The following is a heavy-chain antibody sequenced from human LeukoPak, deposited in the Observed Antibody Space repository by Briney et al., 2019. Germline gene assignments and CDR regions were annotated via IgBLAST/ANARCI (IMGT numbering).Heavy chain of an antibody. Sequence: GGSLRLSCTASGLTFSTSGFNWGRQAPGKGLEWGASIGPTGSDRYHAESIKGRFTISRDNANNFLYLHMNSLRAEGTALYYSATETNGRHYDYWGQGTLLTVSS. J-gene: IGHJ4*02. D-gene: IGHD1-14*01. CDR2: IGPTGSDR. CDR1: GLTFSTSG. CDR3: ATETNGRHYDY. V-gene: IGHV3-21*06.